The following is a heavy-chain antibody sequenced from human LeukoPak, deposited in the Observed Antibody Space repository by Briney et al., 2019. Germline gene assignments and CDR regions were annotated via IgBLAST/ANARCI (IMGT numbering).Heavy chain of an antibody. CDR3: AKERSGIPAAANY. Sequence: GGSLRLSCAASGFTFSSYAMSWVRQAPGKGLDWVSGISGSDGSTYYADSVKGRFTISRDNSKNTLYLQMNSLRAEDTAVYYCAKERSGIPAAANYWGQGALVTVSS. CDR2: ISGSDGST. D-gene: IGHD6-13*01. J-gene: IGHJ4*02. V-gene: IGHV3-23*01. CDR1: GFTFSSYA.